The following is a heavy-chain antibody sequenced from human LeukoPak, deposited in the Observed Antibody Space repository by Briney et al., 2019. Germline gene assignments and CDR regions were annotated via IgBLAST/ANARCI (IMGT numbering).Heavy chain of an antibody. CDR1: GFTFSSYA. J-gene: IGHJ4*02. V-gene: IGHV3-30-3*01. Sequence: GGSLRLSCAASGFTFSSYAMHWVRQAPGKGLEWVAVISYDGSNKYYADSVKGRFTISRDNSKNTLYLQMNSLRAEDTAVYYCARDYDSSCYPDCYFDYWGQGTLVTVSS. CDR2: ISYDGSNK. D-gene: IGHD3-22*01. CDR3: ARDYDSSCYPDCYFDY.